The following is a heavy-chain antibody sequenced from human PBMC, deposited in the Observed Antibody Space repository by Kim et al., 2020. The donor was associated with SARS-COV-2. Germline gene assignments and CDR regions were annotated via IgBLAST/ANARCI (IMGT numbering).Heavy chain of an antibody. CDR3: AKAFFAVAAGGFQH. CDR2: ISWNSGSI. CDR1: GFTFDDYA. V-gene: IGHV3-9*01. Sequence: GGSLRLSCAASGFTFDDYAMHWVRQAPGKGLEWVSGISWNSGSIGYADSVKGRFTISRDNAKNSLYLQMNSLRAEDTALYYCAKAFFAVAAGGFQHWGQGTLVTVSS. J-gene: IGHJ1*01. D-gene: IGHD2-15*01.